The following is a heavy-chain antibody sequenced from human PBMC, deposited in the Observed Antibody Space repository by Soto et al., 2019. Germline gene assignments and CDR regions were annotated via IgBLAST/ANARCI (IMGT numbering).Heavy chain of an antibody. D-gene: IGHD6-6*01. V-gene: IGHV1-8*01. CDR1: GYTFTSYD. CDR2: MNPNSGNT. J-gene: IGHJ6*02. Sequence: GASVKVSCKASGYTFTSYDINWVRQATGQGLEWMGWMNPNSGNTGYAQKFQGRVTMTRNTSISTAYMELSSLRSEDTAVYYCARAPAACPQYYDYYYVMDVCGQGSTVTVS. CDR3: ARAPAACPQYYDYYYVMDV.